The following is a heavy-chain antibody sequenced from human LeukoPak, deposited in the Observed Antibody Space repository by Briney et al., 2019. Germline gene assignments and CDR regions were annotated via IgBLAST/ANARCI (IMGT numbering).Heavy chain of an antibody. D-gene: IGHD3-16*02. CDR3: ARGLGYDYVWGSYRKVYYFDY. CDR2: INHSGST. CDR1: GGSFSGYY. J-gene: IGHJ4*02. V-gene: IGHV4-34*01. Sequence: SETLSLTCAVYGGSFSGYYWSWIRQPPGKGLEWIGEINHSGSTNYNPSLKSRVTISVDTSKNQFSLKLSSVTAADTAVYYCARGLGYDYVWGSYRKVYYFDYWGQGTLVTVSS.